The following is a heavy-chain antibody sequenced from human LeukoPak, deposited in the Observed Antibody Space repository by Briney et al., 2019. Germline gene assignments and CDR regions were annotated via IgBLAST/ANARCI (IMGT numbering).Heavy chain of an antibody. Sequence: GGSLRLSCAAPGFTFSSYSMNWVRQAPGKGLEWVSSISSSSSYIYYADSVKGRFTISRDNAKNSLYLQMNSLRAEDTAVYYCARDRSTGTTLRNYYFDYWGQGTLVTVSS. V-gene: IGHV3-21*01. D-gene: IGHD1-7*01. CDR2: ISSSSSYI. J-gene: IGHJ4*02. CDR3: ARDRSTGTTLRNYYFDY. CDR1: GFTFSSYS.